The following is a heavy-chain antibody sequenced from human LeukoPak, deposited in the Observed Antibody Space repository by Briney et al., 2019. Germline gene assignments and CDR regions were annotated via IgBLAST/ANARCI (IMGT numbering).Heavy chain of an antibody. CDR3: AREARYCSGGSCYVRPSLRY. CDR1: GYTFTSYG. J-gene: IGHJ4*02. Sequence: ASVKVSCKASGYTFTSYGISWVRQAPGQGLEWMGWISAYNGNTNYAQKLQGRVTMTTDTSTSTAYMELRSLRSDDTAVYYCAREARYCSGGSCYVRPSLRYWVQGTLVTVSS. CDR2: ISAYNGNT. V-gene: IGHV1-18*01. D-gene: IGHD2-15*01.